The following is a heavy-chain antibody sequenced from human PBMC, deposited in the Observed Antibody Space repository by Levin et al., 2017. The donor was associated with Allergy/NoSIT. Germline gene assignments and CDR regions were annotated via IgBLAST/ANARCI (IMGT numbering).Heavy chain of an antibody. V-gene: IGHV3-20*01. CDR3: ARVYYDSSGYLYYFDY. CDR2: INWNGGST. CDR1: GFTFDDYG. D-gene: IGHD3-22*01. J-gene: IGHJ4*02. Sequence: PGGSLRLSCAASGFTFDDYGMSWVRQAPGKGLEWVSGINWNGGSTGYADSVKGRFTISRDNAKNSLYLQMNSLRAEDTALYHCARVYYDSSGYLYYFDYWGQGTLVTVSS.